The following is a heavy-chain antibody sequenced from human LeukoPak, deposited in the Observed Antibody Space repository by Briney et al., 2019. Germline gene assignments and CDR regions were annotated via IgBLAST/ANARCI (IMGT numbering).Heavy chain of an antibody. CDR1: GFTFSSYA. CDR3: ARSADPLGYCSSTSCFDFDY. CDR2: ISSSSSYI. Sequence: PGGSLRLSCAASGFTFSSYAMSWVRQAPGKGLEWVSSISSSSSYIYYADSVKGRFTISRDNAKNSLYLQMNSLRAEDTAVYYCARSADPLGYCSSTSCFDFDYWGQGTLVTVSS. D-gene: IGHD2-2*01. V-gene: IGHV3-21*01. J-gene: IGHJ4*02.